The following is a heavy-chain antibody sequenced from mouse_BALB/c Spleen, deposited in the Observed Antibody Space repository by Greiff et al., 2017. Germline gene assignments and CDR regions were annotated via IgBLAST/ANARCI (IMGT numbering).Heavy chain of an antibody. CDR1: GYTFTSYY. Sequence: LVESGPELVKPGASVRISCKASGYTFTSYYIHWVKQRPGQGLEWIGVINPGSGGTNYNEKFKGKATLTADKSSSTAYMQLSSLTSDDSAVYFCARLGYLLGYAMDYWGQGTSVTVSS. CDR2: INPGSGGT. J-gene: IGHJ4*01. D-gene: IGHD5-1*01. CDR3: ARLGYLLGYAMDY. V-gene: IGHV1-66*01.